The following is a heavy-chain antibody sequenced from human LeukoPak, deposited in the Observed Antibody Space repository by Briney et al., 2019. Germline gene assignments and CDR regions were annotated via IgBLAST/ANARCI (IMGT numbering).Heavy chain of an antibody. D-gene: IGHD4-17*01. V-gene: IGHV4-59*01. Sequence: SETLSLTCTVSGGSISSYYWSWIRQPPGKGLEWIGYIYYSGSTNYNPSLKSRATISADTSKNQFSLKLSSVTAADTAVYYCAREGTTVTHDDAFDIWGQGTMVTVSS. CDR2: IYYSGST. CDR1: GGSISSYY. J-gene: IGHJ3*02. CDR3: AREGTTVTHDDAFDI.